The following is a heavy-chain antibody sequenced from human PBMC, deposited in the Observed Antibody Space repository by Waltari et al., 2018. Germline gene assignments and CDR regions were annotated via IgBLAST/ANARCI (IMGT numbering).Heavy chain of an antibody. V-gene: IGHV4-31*03. CDR2: IYYSGST. J-gene: IGHJ5*02. CDR1: GGSISSGGYY. Sequence: QVQLQESGPGLVKPSQTLSLTCTVSGGSISSGGYYWSWIRQHPGKGLEWIGYIYYSGSTYYNPALKSRVTISGDTSKNQFSLKLSSVTAADTAVYYCARGTYCSSTSCSKFDPWGQGTLVTVSS. CDR3: ARGTYCSSTSCSKFDP. D-gene: IGHD2-2*01.